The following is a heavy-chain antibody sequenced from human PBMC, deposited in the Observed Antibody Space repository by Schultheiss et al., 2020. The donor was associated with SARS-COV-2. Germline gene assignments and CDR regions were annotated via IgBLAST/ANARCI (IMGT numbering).Heavy chain of an antibody. CDR1: GFTFSSYS. CDR2: ISSSSSYI. V-gene: IGHV3-21*01. Sequence: GGSLRLSCAASGFTFSSYSMNWVRQAPGKGLEWVSSISSSSSYIYYADSVKGRFTISRDNSKNTLYLQMNSLRAEDTAVYYCARGHGGNLNRFLGALYWGQGTLVTVSS. J-gene: IGHJ4*02. CDR3: ARGHGGNLNRFLGALY. D-gene: IGHD4-23*01.